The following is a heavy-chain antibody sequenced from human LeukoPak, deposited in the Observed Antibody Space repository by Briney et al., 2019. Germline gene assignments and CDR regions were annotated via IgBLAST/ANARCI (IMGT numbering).Heavy chain of an antibody. J-gene: IGHJ4*02. CDR2: ICGAGVSR. CDR1: GVTFSNFA. Sequence: PGGSLRLSCAASGVTFSNFAMCWVREAPGKGLEWVSDICGAGVSRYYAVSVKGRFTISRDNSNNPLYLQINSLRAEDTAVYYCAKDSRGYHRPIDYWGQGTLVTVSS. CDR3: AKDSRGYHRPIDY. V-gene: IGHV3-23*01. D-gene: IGHD3-22*01.